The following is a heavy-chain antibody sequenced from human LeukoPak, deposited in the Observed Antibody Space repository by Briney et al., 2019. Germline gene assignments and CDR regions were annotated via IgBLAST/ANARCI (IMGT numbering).Heavy chain of an antibody. J-gene: IGHJ6*04. D-gene: IGHD3-10*01. CDR1: GFTVSSNY. CDR3: ARQGRGPAAAYYYYVMDV. Sequence: GGSLRLSCAASGFTVSSNYMSWVRQAPGKGLEWVSVIYSGGSTYYADSVKCRFTISRDNSKNTLYLQMNSLRAEDTAVYYCARQGRGPAAAYYYYVMDVGAKGPRVTVS. CDR2: IYSGGST. V-gene: IGHV3-66*04.